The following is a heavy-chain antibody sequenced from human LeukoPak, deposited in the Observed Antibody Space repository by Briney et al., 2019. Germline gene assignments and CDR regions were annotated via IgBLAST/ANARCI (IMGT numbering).Heavy chain of an antibody. D-gene: IGHD4-17*01. CDR1: GFTFSSYA. CDR3: AKPYGDYYYYGMDV. CDR2: ISGSGGST. Sequence: GGSLRLSCAASGFTFSSYAMSWVRQAPGKGLEWVSAISGSGGSTYYADSVKGRFTISRDNSKNTLYLQMNSLRAEDTGVYYCAKPYGDYYYYGMDVWGQGTTVTVSS. J-gene: IGHJ6*02. V-gene: IGHV3-23*01.